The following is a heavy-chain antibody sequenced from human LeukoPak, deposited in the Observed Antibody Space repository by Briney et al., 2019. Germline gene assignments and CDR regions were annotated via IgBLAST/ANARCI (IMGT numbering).Heavy chain of an antibody. J-gene: IGHJ3*02. V-gene: IGHV4-59*01. Sequence: SETLSLTCTVSGGSISSYYWSWIRQPPGKGLEWIGYIYYSGSTNYNPSLKSRVTISVDTSKNQFSLKLSSVTAADTAAYYCAEATTPFDAFDIWGQGTMVTVSS. D-gene: IGHD1-14*01. CDR2: IYYSGST. CDR1: GGSISSYY. CDR3: AEATTPFDAFDI.